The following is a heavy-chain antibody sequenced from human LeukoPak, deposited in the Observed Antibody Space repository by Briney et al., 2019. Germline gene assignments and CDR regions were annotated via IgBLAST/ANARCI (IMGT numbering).Heavy chain of an antibody. CDR1: GGSISSGGYY. CDR3: ARESRGMAAASTLDY. V-gene: IGHV4-31*03. CDR2: IYYSGST. D-gene: IGHD6-13*01. Sequence: SETPSLTCTVSGGSISSGGYYWSWIRQHPGKGLEWIGYIYYSGSTYYNPSLKSRVTISVDTSKNQFSLKLSSMTAADTAVYYCARESRGMAAASTLDYWGQGTLVTVSS. J-gene: IGHJ4*02.